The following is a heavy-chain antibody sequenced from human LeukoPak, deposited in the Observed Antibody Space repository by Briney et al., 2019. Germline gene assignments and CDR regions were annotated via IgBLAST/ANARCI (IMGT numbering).Heavy chain of an antibody. CDR1: GGTFSSYA. Sequence: SVKVSCKASGGTFSSYAISWVRQAPGQGLEWMGRIIPILGIANYAQKFQGRVAITADKSTSTAYMELSSLRSEDTAVYYCARSYDSSGFTDYWGQGTLVTVSS. J-gene: IGHJ4*02. V-gene: IGHV1-69*04. D-gene: IGHD3-22*01. CDR3: ARSYDSSGFTDY. CDR2: IIPILGIA.